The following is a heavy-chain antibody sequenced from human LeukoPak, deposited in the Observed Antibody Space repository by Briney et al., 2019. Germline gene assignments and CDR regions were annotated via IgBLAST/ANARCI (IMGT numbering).Heavy chain of an antibody. V-gene: IGHV1-69*13. CDR2: IIPIFGTA. CDR1: GYTFTSYG. J-gene: IGHJ3*02. CDR3: ARDWSYSSGWRENDDAFDI. D-gene: IGHD6-19*01. Sequence: SVTVSCTASGYTFTSYGISWVRQAPGQGLEWMGGIIPIFGTANYAQKFQGRVTITADESTSTAYMELSSLRSEDTAVYYCARDWSYSSGWRENDDAFDIWGQGTMVTVSS.